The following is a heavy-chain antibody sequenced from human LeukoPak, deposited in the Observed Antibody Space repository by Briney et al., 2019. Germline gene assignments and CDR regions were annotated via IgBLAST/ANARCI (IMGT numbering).Heavy chain of an antibody. CDR3: ARDLQLGLRYFDY. CDR2: IIPILGIA. V-gene: IGHV1-69*04. CDR1: GGTLSSYA. J-gene: IGHJ4*02. D-gene: IGHD6-13*01. Sequence: SVKVSCKASGGTLSSYAISWVRQAPGQGLEWMGRIIPILGIANYAQKFQGRVTITADKSTSTAYMELSSLRSEDTAVYYCARDLQLGLRYFDYWGQGTLVTVSS.